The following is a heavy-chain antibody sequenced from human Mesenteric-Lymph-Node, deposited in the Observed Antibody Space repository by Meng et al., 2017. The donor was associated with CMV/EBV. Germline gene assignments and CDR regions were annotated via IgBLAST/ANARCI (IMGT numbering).Heavy chain of an antibody. V-gene: IGHV4-39*01. CDR2: VHHSGTT. CDR1: GDSISNSTYY. Sequence: QLQRQESGPGLVKPSETLPLSCIVSGDSISNSTYYWTWIRQPPGKGLEWIGSVHHSGTTYYNPSLKGRLTISVDTSANLFSLRLTTVTAADTATYYCARRGNYDSDYSEYWGQGTLVTVSS. J-gene: IGHJ4*02. D-gene: IGHD3-22*01. CDR3: ARRGNYDSDYSEY.